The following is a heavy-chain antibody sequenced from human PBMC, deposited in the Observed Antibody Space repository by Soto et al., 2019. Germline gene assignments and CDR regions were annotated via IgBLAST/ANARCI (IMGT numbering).Heavy chain of an antibody. D-gene: IGHD2-15*01. CDR1: GGSISSGDYY. CDR3: ARATVVVVAATPNWFDP. J-gene: IGHJ5*02. Sequence: QVQLQESGPGLVKPSQTLSLTCTVSGGSISSGDYYWSWIRQPPGKGLEWNGYIYYSGSTYYNPSLKRRVTISGDTSKNQFPLKLRSVTAADTAVYYCARATVVVVAATPNWFDPGGQGTLVTVSS. CDR2: IYYSGST. V-gene: IGHV4-30-4*01.